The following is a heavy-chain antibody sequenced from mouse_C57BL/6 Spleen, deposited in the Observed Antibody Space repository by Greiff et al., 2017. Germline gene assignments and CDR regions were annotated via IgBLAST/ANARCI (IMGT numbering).Heavy chain of an antibody. CDR1: GYSITSGYY. J-gene: IGHJ4*01. CDR3: ARAGYIYAMDY. CDR2: ISYDGNN. D-gene: IGHD2-2*01. Sequence: EVQLQQSGPGLVKPSQSLSLTCSVSGYSITSGYYWNWLRQFPGNKLEWMGYISYDGNNNYNPSLINRISNTRYTSKHQFFLKLNSVTTEDTATYYCARAGYIYAMDYWGQGTSVTVSS. V-gene: IGHV3-6*01.